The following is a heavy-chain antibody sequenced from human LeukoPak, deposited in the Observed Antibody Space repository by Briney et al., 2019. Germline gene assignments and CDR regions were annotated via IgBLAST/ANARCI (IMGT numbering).Heavy chain of an antibody. D-gene: IGHD2-15*01. CDR2: IYYKGTS. CDR3: ARDWFRYCSGGSCFSWNWFDP. J-gene: IGHJ5*02. V-gene: IGHV4-59*12. CDR1: GGSMSGNY. Sequence: PSKTLSLTCSVSGGSMSGNYWSWIRQSPGKGLEWIGYIYYKGTSHYHPSLKNRATISLDTSKNQFSLKLTSVTAADTAVYYCARDWFRYCSGGSCFSWNWFDPWGQGSLVTVSS.